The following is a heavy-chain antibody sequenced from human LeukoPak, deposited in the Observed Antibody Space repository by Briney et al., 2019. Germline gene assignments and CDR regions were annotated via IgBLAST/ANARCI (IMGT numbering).Heavy chain of an antibody. V-gene: IGHV3-48*03. CDR3: ARAHNWKYGTFDY. CDR1: GFTFSSYE. CDR2: ISSSGFTM. J-gene: IGHJ4*02. Sequence: GGSLRLSCAASGFTFSSYEMNWVRQAPGKGLKWISYISSSGFTMYYADSVKGRFTISRDNAKNSLYLQMNSLRAEDTAVYYCARAHNWKYGTFDYWGQGTLVTVSS. D-gene: IGHD1-7*01.